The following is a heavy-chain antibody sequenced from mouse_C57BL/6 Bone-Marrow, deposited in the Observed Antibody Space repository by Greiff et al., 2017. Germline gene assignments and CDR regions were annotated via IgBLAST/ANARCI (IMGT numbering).Heavy chain of an antibody. J-gene: IGHJ4*01. V-gene: IGHV5-15*01. CDR3: ARHQRWDAMDY. CDR2: ISNLAYSI. CDR1: GFTFSDYG. D-gene: IGHD4-1*01. Sequence: EVQLVESGGGLVQPGGSLKLSCAASGFTFSDYGMAWVRQAPRKGPEWVAFISNLAYSIYYADTVTGRFTISRENAKNTLYLEMSSLRSEDTAMYYCARHQRWDAMDYWGQGTSVTVSS.